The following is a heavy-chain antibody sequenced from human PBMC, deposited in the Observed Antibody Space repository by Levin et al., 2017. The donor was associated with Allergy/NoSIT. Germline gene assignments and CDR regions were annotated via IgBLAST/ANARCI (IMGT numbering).Heavy chain of an antibody. CDR2: ISYDGSNK. D-gene: IGHD6-13*01. V-gene: IGHV3-30*04. Sequence: PGESLKISCAASGFTFSSYAMHWVRQAPGKGLEWVAVISYDGSNKYYADSVKGRFTISRDNSKNTLYLQMNSLRAEDTAVYYCASATYIAAAGTDYYYYGMDVWGQGTTVTVSS. J-gene: IGHJ6*02. CDR1: GFTFSSYA. CDR3: ASATYIAAAGTDYYYYGMDV.